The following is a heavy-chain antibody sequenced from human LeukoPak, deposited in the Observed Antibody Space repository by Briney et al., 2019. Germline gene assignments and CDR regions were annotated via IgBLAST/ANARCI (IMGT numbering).Heavy chain of an antibody. V-gene: IGHV3-23*01. Sequence: GGSLRLSCAASGFSFSTFAMIWVRQPPGKGLEWVSSIFPSGGEIHYADSVRGRFTISRDNSKSTLSLQMNSLRAEDTAIYYCATYRQVLLPFEAWGQGTLVTVSS. CDR3: ATYRQVLLPFEA. J-gene: IGHJ5*02. CDR1: GFSFSTFA. D-gene: IGHD2-8*02. CDR2: IFPSGGEI.